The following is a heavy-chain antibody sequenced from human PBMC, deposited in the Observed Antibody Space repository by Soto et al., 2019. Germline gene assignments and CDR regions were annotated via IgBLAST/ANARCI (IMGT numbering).Heavy chain of an antibody. D-gene: IGHD3-3*01. Sequence: LSLSCAASGFTFSSYSMNWVRQAPGKGLEWVSYISSSSSTIYYADSVKGRFTISRDNAKNSLYLQMNSLRDEDTAVYYCASWIGDYDFWSGYYTGLYYGMDVWGQGTTVTVSS. J-gene: IGHJ6*02. CDR3: ASWIGDYDFWSGYYTGLYYGMDV. CDR2: ISSSSSTI. V-gene: IGHV3-48*02. CDR1: GFTFSSYS.